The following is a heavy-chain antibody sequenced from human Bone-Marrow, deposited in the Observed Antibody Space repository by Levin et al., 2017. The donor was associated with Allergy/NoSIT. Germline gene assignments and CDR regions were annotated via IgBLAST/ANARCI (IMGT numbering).Heavy chain of an antibody. CDR3: ARKVSEASMAFDY. J-gene: IGHJ4*02. D-gene: IGHD5-24*01. CDR1: GDSVSSNSTA. CDR2: TYYRSKWFN. V-gene: IGHV6-1*01. Sequence: SETLSLTCAISGDSVSSNSTAWNWIRQSPSRGLEWLGRTYYRSKWFNDYAVSVKSRITINPDTSKNHFSLRLNSVTPEDTAVYYCARKVSEASMAFDYWGQGTLVTVSS.